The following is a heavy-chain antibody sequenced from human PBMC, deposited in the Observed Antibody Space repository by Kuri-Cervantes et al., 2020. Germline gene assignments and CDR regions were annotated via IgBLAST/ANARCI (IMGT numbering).Heavy chain of an antibody. D-gene: IGHD1-14*01. V-gene: IGHV3-23*01. CDR1: GFTFSSYS. J-gene: IGHJ4*02. CDR2: ISGSGGST. CDR3: ARVCGRNCRHFDY. Sequence: GESLKISCAASGFTFSSYSMNWVRQAPGKGLEWVSSISGSGGSTYYADSVKGRFTISRDNSKNTLYLQMNSLRAEDTAVYYCARVCGRNCRHFDYWGQGTLVTVSS.